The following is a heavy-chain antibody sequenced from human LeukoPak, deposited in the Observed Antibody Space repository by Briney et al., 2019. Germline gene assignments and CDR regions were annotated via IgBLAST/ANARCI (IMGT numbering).Heavy chain of an antibody. V-gene: IGHV1-18*01. J-gene: IGHJ4*02. CDR2: ISAYNGNT. Sequence: ASVKVSCKASGYTFTSYGISWVRQAPGQGLEWMGWISAYNGNTNYAQKLQGRVTMTTDTSTSTAYMELRSLRSDDTAVYYCARDSYVVTTLRHFDYWGQGTLVTVSS. CDR1: GYTFTSYG. CDR3: ARDSYVVTTLRHFDY. D-gene: IGHD5-12*01.